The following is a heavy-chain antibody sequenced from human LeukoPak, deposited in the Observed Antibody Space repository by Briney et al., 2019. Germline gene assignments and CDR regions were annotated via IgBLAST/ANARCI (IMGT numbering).Heavy chain of an antibody. CDR1: GYTFTGYY. D-gene: IGHD1-26*01. J-gene: IGHJ4*02. V-gene: IGHV1-2*02. CDR2: INPNSGGT. CDR3: AIRGAGGSFGGYYFDY. Sequence: ASVKVSCKASGYTFTGYYMHWVRQPHAQGLERMGLINPNSGGTNYAQKVQGRVTMTRDTSISTAYMELSRLRSDDTAVYYCAIRGAGGSFGGYYFDYWGQGTLVTVSS.